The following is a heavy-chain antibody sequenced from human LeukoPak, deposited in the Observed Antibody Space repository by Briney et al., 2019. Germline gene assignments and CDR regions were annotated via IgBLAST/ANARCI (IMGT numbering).Heavy chain of an antibody. CDR2: ISWNSGSI. Sequence: GGSLRLSCAAFGFTFDDYAMHWVRQAPGKGLEWVSGISWNSGSIGYADSVKGRFTISRDNAKNSLYLQMNSLRAEDTALYYCAKGATVVTEYYFDYWGQGTLVTVSS. D-gene: IGHD4-23*01. CDR1: GFTFDDYA. CDR3: AKGATVVTEYYFDY. V-gene: IGHV3-9*01. J-gene: IGHJ4*02.